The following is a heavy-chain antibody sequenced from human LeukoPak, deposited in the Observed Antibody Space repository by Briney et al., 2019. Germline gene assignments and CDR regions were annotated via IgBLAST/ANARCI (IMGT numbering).Heavy chain of an antibody. CDR1: GGSISSYY. J-gene: IGHJ6*02. V-gene: IGHV4-59*01. CDR3: ARMGYDTFYGMDV. CDR2: IYYSGST. D-gene: IGHD3-22*01. Sequence: PSETLSLTCTVSGGSISSYYWSWIRQPPGKGLEWIGYIYYSGSTNYNPSLKSRVTISVDTSKNQFSLKLSSLTAADTAVYYCARMGYDTFYGMDVWGQGTTVTVSS.